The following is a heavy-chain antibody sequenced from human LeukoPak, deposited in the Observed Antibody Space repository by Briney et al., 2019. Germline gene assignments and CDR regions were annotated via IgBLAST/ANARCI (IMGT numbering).Heavy chain of an antibody. CDR1: GSTFTSYG. CDR2: ISAYNGNT. CDR3: ARVVIAAADAISDY. Sequence: AASVKVSFKASGSTFTSYGISWVRQAPGQGLEWMGWISAYNGNTNYSQKLQGRVTMTTDTSTSTAYMGLRSLRSDDTAVYYCARVVIAAADAISDYWGQGTLVTVSS. D-gene: IGHD6-13*01. V-gene: IGHV1-18*04. J-gene: IGHJ4*02.